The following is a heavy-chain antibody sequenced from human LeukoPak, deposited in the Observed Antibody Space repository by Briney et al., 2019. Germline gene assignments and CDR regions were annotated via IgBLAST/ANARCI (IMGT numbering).Heavy chain of an antibody. D-gene: IGHD6-6*01. CDR1: GASISGYY. Sequence: PSETLSLTCTVSGASISGYYWSWIRQPPGKGLEWIGEINHSGSTNYNPSLKSRVTISVDTSKNQFSLKLSSVTAADTAVYYCAREPYSSSDFDYWGQGTLVTVSS. CDR3: AREPYSSSDFDY. V-gene: IGHV4-34*01. J-gene: IGHJ4*02. CDR2: INHSGST.